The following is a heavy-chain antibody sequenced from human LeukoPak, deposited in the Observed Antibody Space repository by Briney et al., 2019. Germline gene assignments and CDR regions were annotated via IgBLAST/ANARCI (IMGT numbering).Heavy chain of an antibody. CDR1: GYSISSGSYY. CDR2: IYTSGST. Sequence: SETLSLTCTVSGYSISSGSYYWSWIRQPAGKGLEWIGRIYTSGSTNYNPSLKSRVTISVDTSKNQFSLKLSSVTAADTVVYYCARATVVVVAGWHDAFDIWGQGTMVTVSS. J-gene: IGHJ3*02. CDR3: ARATVVVVAGWHDAFDI. V-gene: IGHV4-61*02. D-gene: IGHD2-15*01.